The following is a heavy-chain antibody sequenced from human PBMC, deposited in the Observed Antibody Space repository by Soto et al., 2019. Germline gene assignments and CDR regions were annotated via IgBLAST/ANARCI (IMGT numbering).Heavy chain of an antibody. J-gene: IGHJ4*02. Sequence: EVQLVESGGGLVQPGGSLRLSCAVSGFSFGSHWMSWVRQAPGKGLEWLASIKDDGSERYYLDSVKGRFTISRDNAKDSLSLQMNSLRGEDTAFYYCARDVGPVTIFGEALSGYFDFWGQGTLVTVSS. CDR2: IKDDGSER. D-gene: IGHD3-3*01. CDR1: GFSFGSHW. V-gene: IGHV3-7*03. CDR3: ARDVGPVTIFGEALSGYFDF.